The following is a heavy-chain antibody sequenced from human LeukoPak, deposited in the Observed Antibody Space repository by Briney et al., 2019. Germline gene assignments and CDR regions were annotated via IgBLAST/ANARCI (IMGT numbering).Heavy chain of an antibody. CDR3: ARVTRSLQSLYYYYYMDV. CDR2: IYSGGST. V-gene: IGHV3-66*02. CDR1: GFTVSSNY. Sequence: GGSLRLSCAASGFTVSSNYMSWVRQAPGKGLEWVSVIYSGGSTYYADSVKGRFTISRDNSKNTLYLQMNSLRAEDTAVYYCARVTRSLQSLYYYYYMDVWGKGTTVTVSS. D-gene: IGHD4-11*01. J-gene: IGHJ6*03.